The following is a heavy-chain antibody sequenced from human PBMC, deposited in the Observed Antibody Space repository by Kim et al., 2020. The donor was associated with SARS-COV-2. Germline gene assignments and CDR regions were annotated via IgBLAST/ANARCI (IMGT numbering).Heavy chain of an antibody. V-gene: IGHV3-48*02. CDR1: GFTFSSYI. Sequence: GGSLRLSCAASGFTFSSYIMNWVRQAPGKGLEWVSYISSSSSAIYYTDSVKGRFTISRDNAKNSLYLQMNSLRDEDTAVYYCARERGAYCSGGSCSNYYFGMDVWGQGTTVTVSS. J-gene: IGHJ6*02. CDR2: ISSSSSAI. CDR3: ARERGAYCSGGSCSNYYFGMDV. D-gene: IGHD2-15*01.